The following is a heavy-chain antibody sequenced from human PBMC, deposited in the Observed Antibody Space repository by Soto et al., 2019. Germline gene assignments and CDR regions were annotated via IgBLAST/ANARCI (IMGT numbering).Heavy chain of an antibody. CDR3: ARLPKDSTVTT. CDR1: GFRFSDYS. Sequence: EVQLLESGGGLVHPGGSLRLSCAASGFRFSDYSMNWVRQAPGKGLEWVSYITSSGDSIYYADSVKGRFTVSRDNAKISLFLPMNSLRDEDTAVYYCARLPKDSTVTTWGQGTLVTVSS. J-gene: IGHJ4*02. V-gene: IGHV3-48*02. CDR2: ITSSGDSI. D-gene: IGHD4-17*01.